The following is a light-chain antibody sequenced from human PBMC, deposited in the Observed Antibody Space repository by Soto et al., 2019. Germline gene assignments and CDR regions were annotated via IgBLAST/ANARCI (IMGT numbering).Light chain of an antibody. CDR1: SSDVGGYNY. Sequence: QSVLTQPASVSGSPGQSITISCTGTSSDVGGYNYVSWYQQHPGKAPKLMIYEVSNRPSGVSNRFSGSKSGNTASLTISGLQAEDEADYYCSSYTSSSTLEFGGGTKVT. CDR2: EVS. CDR3: SSYTSSSTLE. J-gene: IGLJ2*01. V-gene: IGLV2-14*01.